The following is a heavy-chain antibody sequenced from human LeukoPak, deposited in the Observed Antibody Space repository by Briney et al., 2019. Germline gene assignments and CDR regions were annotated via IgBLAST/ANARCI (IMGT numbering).Heavy chain of an antibody. D-gene: IGHD5-18*01. J-gene: IGHJ6*02. V-gene: IGHV3-66*01. CDR1: GFTVSSNY. Sequence: GGSLRLSCAASGFTVSSNYMSWVRQAPGRGLEGGSVIYSSGSTYYTASVKGRFTISIDNSKNPLYLQMNSLSAEDTAVYYCARTAAMVSGYYYGMDVWGQGTTVTVSS. CDR3: ARTAAMVSGYYYGMDV. CDR2: IYSSGST.